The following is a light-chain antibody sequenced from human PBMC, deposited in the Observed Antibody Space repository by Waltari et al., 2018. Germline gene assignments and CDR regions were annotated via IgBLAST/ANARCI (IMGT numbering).Light chain of an antibody. CDR3: QQYHSYPRT. CDR2: KAS. V-gene: IGKV1-5*03. Sequence: DIQMTQSPSTLSASIGDKITITCRASQSIGDWLAWFQQTPTKAPKLLIFKASTLESGVPSRFSGSGSGTEFTLTVTSLQSDDFATYYCQQYHSYPRTFGQVTKV. J-gene: IGKJ1*01. CDR1: QSIGDW.